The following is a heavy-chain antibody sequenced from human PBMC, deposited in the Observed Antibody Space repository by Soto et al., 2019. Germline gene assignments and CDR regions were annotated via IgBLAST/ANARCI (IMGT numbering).Heavy chain of an antibody. CDR2: ISGSGSST. CDR1: GFTFSNYA. Sequence: EVQVLDSGGGLVQPGGSLRLSCAASGFTFSNYAMNWVSQAPGKGLEWVSAISGSGSSTYYADSVKGRFTISRDNSKNTLYLQMNSLGAEDTAVYYCAKGTRYCINGVCVVMDYWCQGTLVTVSS. D-gene: IGHD2-8*01. CDR3: AKGTRYCINGVCVVMDY. J-gene: IGHJ4*02. V-gene: IGHV3-23*01.